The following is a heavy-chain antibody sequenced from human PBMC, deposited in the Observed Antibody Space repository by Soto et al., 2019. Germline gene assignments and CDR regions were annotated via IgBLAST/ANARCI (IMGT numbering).Heavy chain of an antibody. J-gene: IGHJ4*02. V-gene: IGHV4-39*01. CDR3: AAFVVPASRNTGFDF. Sequence: TLSLTCIVSGVSIKTNDYYWGWVRQPPGKGLEWIGNIFYGGSTFYNPSLRTRLSISVDTSKNQFSLRLNSVTAADTAVYYCAAFVVPASRNTGFDFWGQGTLVTVSS. CDR1: GVSIKTNDYY. CDR2: IFYGGST. D-gene: IGHD2-15*01.